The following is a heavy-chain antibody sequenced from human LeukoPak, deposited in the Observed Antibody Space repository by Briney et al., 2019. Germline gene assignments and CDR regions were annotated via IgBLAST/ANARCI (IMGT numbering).Heavy chain of an antibody. CDR2: INPNSGGT. Sequence: VKVSCKASGYTFTGYYMHWVRQAPGQGLEWMGRINPNSGGTNYAQKFQGRVTMTRDTSISTAYMELSRLRSDDTAVYYCARDKYDFWSGYYGDYYYYGMDVWGQGTTVTVSS. J-gene: IGHJ6*02. CDR3: ARDKYDFWSGYYGDYYYYGMDV. D-gene: IGHD3-3*01. CDR1: GYTFTGYY. V-gene: IGHV1-2*06.